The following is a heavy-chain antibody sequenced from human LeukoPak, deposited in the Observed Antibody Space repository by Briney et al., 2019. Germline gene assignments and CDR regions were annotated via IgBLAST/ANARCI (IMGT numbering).Heavy chain of an antibody. CDR2: ISYDGSNK. D-gene: IGHD5-12*01. CDR1: GFTFSSYA. CDR3: AKDQDIVATIPLGY. J-gene: IGHJ4*02. Sequence: PGGSLRLSCAASGFTFSSYAMHWVRQAPGKGLEWVAVISYDGSNKYYADSVKGRFTISRDNSKNTLYLQMNSLRAEDTAVYYCAKDQDIVATIPLGYWGQGTLVTVSS. V-gene: IGHV3-30*04.